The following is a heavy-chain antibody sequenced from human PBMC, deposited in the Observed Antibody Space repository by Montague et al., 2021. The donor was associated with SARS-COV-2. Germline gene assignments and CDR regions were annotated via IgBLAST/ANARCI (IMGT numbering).Heavy chain of an antibody. CDR2: IYYSGST. CDR1: GGSISNSHYY. D-gene: IGHD3-3*01. CDR3: ARHSGRDTIFGVVIIPDAFGI. V-gene: IGHV4-39*01. J-gene: IGHJ3*02. Sequence: SETLSLTCTVSGGSISNSHYYCAWIRQPPGKGLERIGSIYYSGSTYYNPSLKSRVTISVDTSKNQFSLKLSSVTAADTAVYYCARHSGRDTIFGVVIIPDAFGIWGQGTMVTVSS.